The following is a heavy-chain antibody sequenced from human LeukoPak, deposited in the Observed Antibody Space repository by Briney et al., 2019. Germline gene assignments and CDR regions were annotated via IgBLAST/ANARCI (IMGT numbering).Heavy chain of an antibody. J-gene: IGHJ3*02. CDR3: ARGSHSSSWYVDAFDI. V-gene: IGHV4-59*01. D-gene: IGHD6-13*01. CDR2: NYYSGST. Sequence: SETLSLTCTVSGGSISSYYWSWIRQPPGKGLEWIGYNYYSGSTNYSPSLKSRVTISVDTSKNQFSLKLSSVTAADTAVYYCARGSHSSSWYVDAFDIWGQGTMVTVSS. CDR1: GGSISSYY.